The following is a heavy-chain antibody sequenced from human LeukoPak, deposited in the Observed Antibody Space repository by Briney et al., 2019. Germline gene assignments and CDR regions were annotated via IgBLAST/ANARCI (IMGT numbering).Heavy chain of an antibody. CDR2: INPNSGGT. CDR1: GYTFTCYY. V-gene: IGHV1-2*02. Sequence: ASVKVSCKASGYTFTCYYMHWVRQAPGQGLEWMGWINPNSGGTNYAQRFQGRVTMTRDTSISTAYMELSRLRSDDTAVYYCARDHAPNYYYDSSGYIAYWGQGTLVTVSS. CDR3: ARDHAPNYYYDSSGYIAY. D-gene: IGHD3-22*01. J-gene: IGHJ4*02.